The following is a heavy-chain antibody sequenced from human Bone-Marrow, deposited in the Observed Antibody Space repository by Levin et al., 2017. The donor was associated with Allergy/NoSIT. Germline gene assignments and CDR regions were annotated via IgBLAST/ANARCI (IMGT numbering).Heavy chain of an antibody. Sequence: GGSLRLSCAASGFTFSTHSMSWVRQTPRKGLEWVSYISPSSSDIYYADSVKGRFTISRDNAKNSLYLQMDSLRADDAAVYYCAKRGALDVWGQGTTVTVSS. CDR3: AKRGALDV. J-gene: IGHJ6*02. D-gene: IGHD3-16*01. CDR1: GFTFSTHS. V-gene: IGHV3-21*05. CDR2: ISPSSSDI.